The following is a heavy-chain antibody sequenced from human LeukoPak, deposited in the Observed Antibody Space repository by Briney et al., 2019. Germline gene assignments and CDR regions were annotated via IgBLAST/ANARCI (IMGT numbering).Heavy chain of an antibody. CDR1: GGSISSYY. Sequence: SETLSLTCTVSGGSISSYYWSWIRQPPGKGLEWIGYIYYSGSTNYNPSLKSRVTISVDTSKNQFSLKLSSVTAADTAVYYCARLLFNWGGIYFDYWGQGTLVTVSS. D-gene: IGHD7-27*01. J-gene: IGHJ4*02. V-gene: IGHV4-59*08. CDR2: IYYSGST. CDR3: ARLLFNWGGIYFDY.